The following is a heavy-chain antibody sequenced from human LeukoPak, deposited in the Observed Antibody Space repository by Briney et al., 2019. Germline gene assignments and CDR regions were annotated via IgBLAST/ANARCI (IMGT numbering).Heavy chain of an antibody. CDR2: IFPNGRT. CDR1: GLTITDNY. CDR3: ARTNTVYGDFDY. V-gene: IGHV3-53*01. D-gene: IGHD5/OR15-5a*01. Sequence: WGSLRLSCAASGLTITDNYFSWVRQAPGKGLEWVSVIFPNGRTYHADSVKGRFTISRDTSKNVLLLQMNSLRADDTALYHCARTNTVYGDFDYWGQGVLVTVSS. J-gene: IGHJ4*02.